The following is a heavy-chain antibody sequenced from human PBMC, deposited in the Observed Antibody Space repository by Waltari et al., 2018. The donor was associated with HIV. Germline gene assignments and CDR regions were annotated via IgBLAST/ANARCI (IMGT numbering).Heavy chain of an antibody. J-gene: IGHJ4*02. D-gene: IGHD4-17*01. CDR3: ARQGAGDYGDYLFDY. CDR2: MNPKTGNT. Sequence: QVQLVQSGTEVKEPGASLKVSCKASGYPFSDNDINWVRQAPGQGLEWMGWMNPKTGNTGFVQTLQGRVILTRDASMNTAYMELNNLTSGDTAVYYCARQGAGDYGDYLFDYWGQGTLLTVSS. V-gene: IGHV1-8*01. CDR1: GYPFSDND.